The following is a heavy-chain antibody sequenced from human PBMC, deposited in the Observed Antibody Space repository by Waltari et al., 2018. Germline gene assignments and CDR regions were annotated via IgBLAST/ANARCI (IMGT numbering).Heavy chain of an antibody. CDR3: ATGSTARGYYGMDV. Sequence: EMQLVESGGGLVQPGGSLRLSCAPSGFTLGSYWMSWVRQAPGKGLEWVGNIKQEASEEYYVDSVKGRFTISKDNAKNSLSLQMNSLRAEDTAVYYCATGSTARGYYGMDVWGQGTTVTVSS. CDR2: IKQEASEE. CDR1: GFTLGSYW. J-gene: IGHJ6*02. D-gene: IGHD3-10*01. V-gene: IGHV3-7*01.